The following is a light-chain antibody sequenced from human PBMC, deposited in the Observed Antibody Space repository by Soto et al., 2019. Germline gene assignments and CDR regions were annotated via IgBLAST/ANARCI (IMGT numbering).Light chain of an antibody. V-gene: IGKV1-5*01. CDR3: QQYNSYST. CDR1: QSISSW. J-gene: IGKJ1*01. Sequence: DIQMTQSPSTLSASVGDRVTITCRASQSISSWLAWYQQKPGKAPKLLIYDASSLESGVPSRFSGSGSGTDFTLTTSGLPADDFATYYCQQYNSYSTFGQGTKLEIK. CDR2: DAS.